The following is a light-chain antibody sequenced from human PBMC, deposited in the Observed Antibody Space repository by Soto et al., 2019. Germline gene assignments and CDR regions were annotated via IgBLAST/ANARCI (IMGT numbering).Light chain of an antibody. CDR1: SSDVGSYNR. Sequence: QSALTQPPSVSGSPGQSVTISCTGTSSDVGSYNRVSWYQQPPGTAPKLMIYEVRNRPSGVPDRCSGSKSGNTASLTISGLQAEDEADYYCSSYTSSSTLVFGGGTKRTVL. J-gene: IGLJ2*01. CDR2: EVR. CDR3: SSYTSSSTLV. V-gene: IGLV2-18*02.